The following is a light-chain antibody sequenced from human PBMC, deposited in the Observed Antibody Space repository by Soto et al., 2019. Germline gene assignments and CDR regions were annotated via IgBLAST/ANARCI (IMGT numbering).Light chain of an antibody. Sequence: DIQMTPSPSFVSASVGARVTITCRASQGISRWLAWYQQRPGKAPELLISGASSLQSGVTSRFSGSGYGTDFTLTISSLQPEDFATYYCKQANSFPLTFGQGTRLEIK. J-gene: IGKJ5*01. V-gene: IGKV1-12*01. CDR1: QGISRW. CDR2: GAS. CDR3: KQANSFPLT.